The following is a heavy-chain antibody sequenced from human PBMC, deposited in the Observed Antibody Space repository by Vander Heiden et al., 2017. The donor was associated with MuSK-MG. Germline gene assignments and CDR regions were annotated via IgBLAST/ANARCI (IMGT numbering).Heavy chain of an antibody. V-gene: IGHV3-23*01. CDR3: AKYDAGSSALLTYFDY. Sequence: EVQLLESGGDLVQPGGSLRLSCAASGFTFSYYALSWVRQATGKGLEWVAASSGSGGSTYYAASVKGRFTISRDNSKNTRYLKMNSMRAEETAVYYCAKYDAGSSALLTYFDYCCQGTLVTVYS. J-gene: IGHJ4*02. CDR1: GFTFSYYA. CDR2: SSGSGGST. D-gene: IGHD3-16*01.